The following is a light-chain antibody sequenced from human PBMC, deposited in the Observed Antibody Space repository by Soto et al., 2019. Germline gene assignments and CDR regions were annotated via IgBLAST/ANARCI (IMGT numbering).Light chain of an antibody. CDR1: QTIRSRF. V-gene: IGKV3-20*01. J-gene: IGKJ4*01. CDR2: AAA. CDR3: QQYETSPQLT. Sequence: EIVLTQSPGTLSLSPGERATLSCRASQTIRSRFVAWYQQKSGQAPRLLIYAAASRATGIPDRFSGSGSGTAFTLTISRLEPEDSAIYYCQQYETSPQLTFGGGARVEI.